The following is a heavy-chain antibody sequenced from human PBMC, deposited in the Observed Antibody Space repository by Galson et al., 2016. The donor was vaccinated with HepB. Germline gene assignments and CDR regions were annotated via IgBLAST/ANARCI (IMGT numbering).Heavy chain of an antibody. CDR1: SGSISSDTW. D-gene: IGHD3-3*01. J-gene: IGHJ4*02. V-gene: IGHV4-4*02. CDR2: ISHGEYT. CDR3: AQNGYYAMEY. Sequence: SETLSLTCTVPSGSISSDTWWSWVRQPPGKGLEWIGEISHGEYTNYNPSLRSRVTISVDKSKNQFSLNLSLVTAADTAIYYCAQNGYYAMEYWGQGTLVTVSS.